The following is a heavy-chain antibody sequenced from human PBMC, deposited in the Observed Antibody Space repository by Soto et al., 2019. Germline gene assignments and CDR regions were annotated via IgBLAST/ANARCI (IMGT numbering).Heavy chain of an antibody. V-gene: IGHV1-18*01. CDR1: GYTFTSYG. Sequence: ASVKVSCKASGYTFTSYGISWVRQAPGQGLEWMGWISAYNGNTNYAQKLQGRVTMTTDTSTSTAYMELRSLRSDDTAVYYCARDYVLLWFGAHNAFDIWGQGTMVTVSS. J-gene: IGHJ3*02. D-gene: IGHD3-10*01. CDR2: ISAYNGNT. CDR3: ARDYVLLWFGAHNAFDI.